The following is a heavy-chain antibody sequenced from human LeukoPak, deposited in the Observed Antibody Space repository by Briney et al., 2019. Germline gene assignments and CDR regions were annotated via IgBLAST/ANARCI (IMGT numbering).Heavy chain of an antibody. V-gene: IGHV3-74*01. Sequence: GGSLRLSCAASGYTLSSYWMHWVRQAPGKGLVWVSRINSDGSSTSYADSVKGRFTISRDNAKNTLYLQMNSLRAEDTAVYYCARGKRGYSYGFDYWGQGTLVTVSS. CDR3: ARGKRGYSYGFDY. D-gene: IGHD5-18*01. CDR1: GYTLSSYW. CDR2: INSDGSST. J-gene: IGHJ4*02.